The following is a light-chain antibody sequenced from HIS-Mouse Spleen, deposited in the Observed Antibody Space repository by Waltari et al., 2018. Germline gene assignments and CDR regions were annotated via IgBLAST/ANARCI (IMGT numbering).Light chain of an antibody. V-gene: IGKV3-20*01. CDR2: GAS. CDR1: QSVSSSY. J-gene: IGKJ2*01. CDR3: QQYGSSPPYT. Sequence: EIVLTQSPGTLSLSPGERATLSCRASQSVSSSYLAWYQQKPGQAPRLRIYGASSMATGIPDRFSGSGSRTDFTLTISRLEPEDFAVYYCQQYGSSPPYTLGQGTKLEIK.